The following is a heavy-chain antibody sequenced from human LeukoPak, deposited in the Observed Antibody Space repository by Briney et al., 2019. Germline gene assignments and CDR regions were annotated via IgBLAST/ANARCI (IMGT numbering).Heavy chain of an antibody. CDR2: INHSGST. V-gene: IGHV4-34*01. D-gene: IGHD3-10*01. J-gene: IGHJ6*02. Sequence: PSETLSLTCAVYGGSFSGYYWSWIRQPPGKGLEWIGDINHSGSTNYNPSLKSRVTISVDTSKNQFSLKLSSVTAADTAVYYCARARYYGSGSYYGYYYYGMDVWGQGTTVTVSS. CDR1: GGSFSGYY. CDR3: ARARYYGSGSYYGYYYYGMDV.